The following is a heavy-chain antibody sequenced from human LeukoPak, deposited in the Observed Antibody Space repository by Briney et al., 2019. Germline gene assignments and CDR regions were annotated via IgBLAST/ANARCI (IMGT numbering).Heavy chain of an antibody. V-gene: IGHV3-73*01. CDR1: GFTFSGSA. CDR2: IRSKANSYAT. Sequence: GGSLRLSCAASGFTFSGSAMHWVRQASGKGLEWVGRIRSKANSYATAYAASGKGRFTISRDDSKNTAYLQMDSLKTEDTAVYYCTRDDYDYVWGSCYFDYWGQGTLVTVSS. CDR3: TRDDYDYVWGSCYFDY. J-gene: IGHJ4*02. D-gene: IGHD3-16*01.